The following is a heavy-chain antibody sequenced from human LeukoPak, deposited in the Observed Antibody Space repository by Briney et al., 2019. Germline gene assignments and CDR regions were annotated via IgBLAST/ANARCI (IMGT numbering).Heavy chain of an antibody. CDR1: GDIFNSYS. CDR2: IIPIFGSA. J-gene: IGHJ6*03. D-gene: IGHD1-26*01. CDR3: ARVGRSRESLPNSYYYMDV. Sequence: SVKVSCKASGDIFNSYSISRVRQAPEQGLEWMGGIIPIFGSANYAQKFQGRVTITTDQSTSTAYMELSSLSSEDTAVYYCARVGRSRESLPNSYYYMDVWGTGTTVTVSS. V-gene: IGHV1-69*05.